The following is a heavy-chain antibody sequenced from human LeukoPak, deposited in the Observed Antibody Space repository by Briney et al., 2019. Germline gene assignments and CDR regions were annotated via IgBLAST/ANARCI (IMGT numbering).Heavy chain of an antibody. J-gene: IGHJ4*02. Sequence: SETLSLTCTVSGVSISSSSYYWGWIRQPPGKGLEWIGSIYYSGSTYYNPSLKSRVTISVDTSKNQFSLKLSSVTAADTAVYYCARDRVGHFDYWGQGTLVTVSS. CDR3: ARDRVGHFDY. CDR2: IYYSGST. V-gene: IGHV4-39*07. D-gene: IGHD1-26*01. CDR1: GVSISSSSYY.